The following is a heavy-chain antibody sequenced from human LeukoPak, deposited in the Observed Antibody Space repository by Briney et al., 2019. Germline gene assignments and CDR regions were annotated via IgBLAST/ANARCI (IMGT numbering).Heavy chain of an antibody. CDR3: ARRNWSYDAFDI. CDR1: GYTFTSYD. CDR2: MNPNSGNT. V-gene: IGHV1-8*03. J-gene: IGHJ3*02. Sequence: ASVKVSCKASGYTFTSYDINWVRQATGQGLEWMGWMNPNSGNTGYAQKFQGRVTITRNTSISTAYMELSSLRSEDTAVYYCARRNWSYDAFDIWGQGTMVTVSS. D-gene: IGHD1-7*01.